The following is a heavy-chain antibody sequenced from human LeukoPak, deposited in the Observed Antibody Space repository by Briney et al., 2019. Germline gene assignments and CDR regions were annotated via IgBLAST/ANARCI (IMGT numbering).Heavy chain of an antibody. CDR2: IRYDGSNK. D-gene: IGHD3-22*01. CDR1: GFTFGSYG. CDR3: AKDQRTYYYDSSRGYYFDY. J-gene: IGHJ4*02. V-gene: IGHV3-30*02. Sequence: PGGSLRLSCAASGFTFGSYGMHWVRQAPGKGLEWVAFIRYDGSNKYYADSVKGRFTISRDNSKNTLYLQMNSLRAEDTAVYYCAKDQRTYYYDSSRGYYFDYWGQGTLVTVSS.